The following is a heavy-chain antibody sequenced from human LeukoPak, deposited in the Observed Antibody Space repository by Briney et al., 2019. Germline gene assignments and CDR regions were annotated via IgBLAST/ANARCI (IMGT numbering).Heavy chain of an antibody. CDR1: GFSLSTSGMC. J-gene: IGHJ4*02. CDR2: IDWDDDK. CDR3: ARLYGGYDSRFDY. Sequence: SGPALVKPTQTLTLTCTFSGFSLSTSGMCVSWIRQPPGKALEWLALIDWDDDKYYSTSLKTRFTISKDTFKKQVVLTMTNMDPVDTATYYCARLYGGYDSRFDYWGQGTLVTVSS. V-gene: IGHV2-70*01. D-gene: IGHD5-12*01.